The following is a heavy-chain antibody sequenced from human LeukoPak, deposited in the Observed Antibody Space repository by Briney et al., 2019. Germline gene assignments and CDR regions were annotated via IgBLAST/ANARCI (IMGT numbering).Heavy chain of an antibody. CDR3: AKDPDGSGIYFDY. CDR2: ISGSGGST. J-gene: IGHJ4*02. D-gene: IGHD3-10*01. CDR1: GFTFSSYA. V-gene: IGHV3-23*01. Sequence: GSLRLSCAASGFTFSSYAMSWVRQAPGKGLEWVSAISGSGGSTYYADSVKGRFTLSRDNSKNTLYLQMNSLRAEDTAVYYCAKDPDGSGIYFDYWGQGTLVTVSS.